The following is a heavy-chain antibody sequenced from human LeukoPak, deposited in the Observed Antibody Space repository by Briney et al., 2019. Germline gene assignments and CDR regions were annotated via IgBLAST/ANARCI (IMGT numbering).Heavy chain of an antibody. CDR2: ISWNSGSI. V-gene: IGHV3-9*01. CDR3: AKDSSGGYGTDFDY. J-gene: IGHJ4*02. Sequence: GRSLRLSCAASGFTFDDYAMHWVRQAPGKGLEWVSGISWNSGSIGYADSVKGRFTISRDKAKNSLYLQMNSLRAEDTALYYCAKDSSGGYGTDFDYWGQGTLVTVSS. CDR1: GFTFDDYA. D-gene: IGHD5-12*01.